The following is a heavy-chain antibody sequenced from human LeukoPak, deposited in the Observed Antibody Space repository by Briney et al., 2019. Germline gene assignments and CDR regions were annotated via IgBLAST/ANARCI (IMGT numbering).Heavy chain of an antibody. D-gene: IGHD1-14*01. CDR1: GYTFTSYH. Sequence: ASVKASSKASGYTFTSYHLHWVRQAPGQGPEWMGIIYSSGDVRGHAQNFQGRVTMTRDTSTSTIYLELSSLESEDTAVYYCARETPDAHNFHYWGQRNQVHGSS. V-gene: IGHV1-46*01. CDR2: IYSSGDVR. J-gene: IGHJ4*01. CDR3: ARETPDAHNFHY.